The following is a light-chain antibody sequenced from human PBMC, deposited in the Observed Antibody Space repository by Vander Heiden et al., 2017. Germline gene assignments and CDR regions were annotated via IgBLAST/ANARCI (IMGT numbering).Light chain of an antibody. V-gene: IGLV3-25*03. CDR3: QSPDSSGTYWV. CDR2: KDS. J-gene: IGLJ3*02. CDR1: ALPKQY. Sequence: SYELTQPPSVSVSPGQTARITCSGDALPKQYAYWYQQKPGQAPVLVIYKDSERPSGIPERFSGSSSGTTATFTTSGVQAEDEADYYCQSPDSSGTYWVFGGGTKLTVL.